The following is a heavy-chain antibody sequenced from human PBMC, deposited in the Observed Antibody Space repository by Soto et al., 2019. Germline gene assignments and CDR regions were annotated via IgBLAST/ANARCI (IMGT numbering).Heavy chain of an antibody. CDR2: MNPNSGNT. D-gene: IGHD6-6*01. Sequence: QVQLVQSGAEVKKLGASVKVSCKASGYTFTSYDINWVRQATGQGLEWMGWMNPNSGNTGYAQKFKSRVTMARNTSRSTAYMELRSLRTEDTAVYYCARSLRGIAARPSHYYSYYYMDVWGKGNTVTVSS. CDR1: GYTFTSYD. J-gene: IGHJ6*03. V-gene: IGHV1-8*01. CDR3: ARSLRGIAARPSHYYSYYYMDV.